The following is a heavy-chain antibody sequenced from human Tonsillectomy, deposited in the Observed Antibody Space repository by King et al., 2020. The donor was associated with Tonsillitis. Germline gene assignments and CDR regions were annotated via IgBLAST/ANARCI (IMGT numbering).Heavy chain of an antibody. V-gene: IGHV4-34*01. CDR3: ARRNRGPRIAVAGRLFDY. J-gene: IGHJ4*02. CDR2: INHSGST. Sequence: VQLQQWGAGLLKPSETLSLTCAVYGGSFSGYYWSWIRQPPGKGLEWIGEINHSGSTNYNPSLKSRVTISVDTSKNQFSLKLGSVTAADTAVYYCARRNRGPRIAVAGRLFDYWGQGTLVTVSS. CDR1: GGSFSGYY. D-gene: IGHD6-19*01.